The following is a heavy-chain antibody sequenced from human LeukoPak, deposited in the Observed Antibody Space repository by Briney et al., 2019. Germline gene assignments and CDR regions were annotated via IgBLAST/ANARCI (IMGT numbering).Heavy chain of an antibody. CDR2: ISAYNGNT. D-gene: IGHD2-2*01. V-gene: IGHV1-18*01. J-gene: IGHJ4*02. CDR1: GYTFTSYG. Sequence: ASVKVSCKASGYTFTSYGISWVRQAPGQGLEWMGWISAYNGNTNYAQKLQGRVTMTTDTSTSTAYMELRSLRSDDTAVYYCARVIGCSSTSYTSHFDYWGQGTLVTVSS. CDR3: ARVIGCSSTSYTSHFDY.